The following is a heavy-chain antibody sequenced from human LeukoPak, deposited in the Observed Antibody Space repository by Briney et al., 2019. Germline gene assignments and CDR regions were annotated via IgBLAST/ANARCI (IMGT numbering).Heavy chain of an antibody. J-gene: IGHJ4*02. D-gene: IGHD1-26*01. CDR1: GGSISSGGYY. CDR2: IYHSGST. V-gene: IGHV4-30-2*01. Sequence: SETLFLTCTVSGGSISSGGYYWSWIRQPPGKGLEWIGYIYHSGSTYYNPSLKSRVTISVDRSKNQFSLKLSSVTAADTAVYYCARDPPVGANDYWGQGTLVTVSS. CDR3: ARDPPVGANDY.